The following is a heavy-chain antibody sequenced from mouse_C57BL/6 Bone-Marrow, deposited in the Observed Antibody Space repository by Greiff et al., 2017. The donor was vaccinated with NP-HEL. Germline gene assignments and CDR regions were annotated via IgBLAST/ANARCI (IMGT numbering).Heavy chain of an antibody. CDR1: GYTFTSYG. J-gene: IGHJ2*01. Sequence: QVQLKESGAELARPGASVKLSCKASGYTFTSYGISWVKQRTGQGLEWIGEIYPRSGNTYYNEKFKGKATLTADKSSSTAYMELRSLTSEDSAVYFCARDYGSSYADYWGQGTTLTVSS. V-gene: IGHV1-81*01. D-gene: IGHD1-1*01. CDR3: ARDYGSSYADY. CDR2: IYPRSGNT.